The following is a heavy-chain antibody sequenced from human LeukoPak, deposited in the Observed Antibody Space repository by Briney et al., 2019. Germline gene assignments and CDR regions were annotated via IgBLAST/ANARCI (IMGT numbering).Heavy chain of an antibody. Sequence: PVGALRLSCVPSGFTSSSYGMHGVRQAPGKGVEWVAVICYAGSNKYYADSVKGRFTTSRDNSKNTLYLQMNSLRAEDTAVYYCARDANWGFDTIDIWGQGTMVTVSS. J-gene: IGHJ3*02. CDR3: ARDANWGFDTIDI. D-gene: IGHD7-27*01. CDR1: GFTSSSYG. CDR2: ICYAGSNK. V-gene: IGHV3-33*01.